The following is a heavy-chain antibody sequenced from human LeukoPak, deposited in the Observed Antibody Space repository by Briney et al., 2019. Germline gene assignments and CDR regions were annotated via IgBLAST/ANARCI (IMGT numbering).Heavy chain of an antibody. Sequence: SETLSLTCTVSGGSIRSYHWSWIRQPAGKGLEWVGLIYTSGNTKYNSSLKSRVSMSVDTSKNQFSLKLRPVTAADTAVYFCASLGSGRFFDLWGRGTLVTVSS. D-gene: IGHD3-16*01. CDR1: GGSIRSYH. CDR2: IYTSGNT. J-gene: IGHJ2*01. V-gene: IGHV4-4*07. CDR3: ASLGSGRFFDL.